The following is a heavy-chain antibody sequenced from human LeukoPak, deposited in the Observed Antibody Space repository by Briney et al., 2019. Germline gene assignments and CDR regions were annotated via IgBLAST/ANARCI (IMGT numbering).Heavy chain of an antibody. CDR2: INAGHGNT. CDR1: GYTLTSYA. J-gene: IGHJ4*02. Sequence: ASVKVSCKASGYTLTSYAMHWVRQAPAQRLEWMGWINAGHGNTKYSQKSQGRVTITRDTSASTAYMELSSLRSEDTAVYYCARDRSYGSFDYWGQGTLVTVSS. D-gene: IGHD5-18*01. V-gene: IGHV1-3*01. CDR3: ARDRSYGSFDY.